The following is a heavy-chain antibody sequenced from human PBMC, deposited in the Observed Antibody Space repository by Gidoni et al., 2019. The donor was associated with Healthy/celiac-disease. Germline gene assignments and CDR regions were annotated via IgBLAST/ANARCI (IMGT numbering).Heavy chain of an antibody. CDR2: IIPILGIA. J-gene: IGHJ4*02. Sequence: QVQLVQSGAEVKKPGSSVKFSCKASGGTFSSYAISWVRQAPGQGLEWMGGIIPILGIANYAQKFQGRVTITADKSTSTAYMELSSLRSEDTAVYYCARAESSSSWKAGYYFDYWGQGTLVTVSS. CDR1: GGTFSSYA. V-gene: IGHV1-69*10. D-gene: IGHD6-13*01. CDR3: ARAESSSSWKAGYYFDY.